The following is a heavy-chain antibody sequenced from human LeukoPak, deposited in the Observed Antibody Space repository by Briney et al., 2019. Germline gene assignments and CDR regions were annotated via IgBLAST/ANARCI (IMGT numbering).Heavy chain of an antibody. D-gene: IGHD6-13*01. CDR2: IYYSGST. V-gene: IGHV4-59*08. Sequence: PSETLSLTCTVSGGSISSYYWSWIRQPPGKGLEWIGYIYYSGSTNYNPSLKSRVTISVGTSKNQFSLKLSSVTAADTAVNYCARHDVRAAAGTFDHWGQGTLVTVSS. CDR3: ARHDVRAAAGTFDH. CDR1: GGSISSYY. J-gene: IGHJ4*02.